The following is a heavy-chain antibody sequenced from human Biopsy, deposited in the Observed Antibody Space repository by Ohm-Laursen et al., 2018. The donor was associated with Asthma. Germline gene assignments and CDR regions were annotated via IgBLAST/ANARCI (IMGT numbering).Heavy chain of an antibody. D-gene: IGHD3-3*02. CDR1: GFTFSNAW. V-gene: IGHV3-30*03. CDR2: MSFDGRQT. J-gene: IGHJ1*01. CDR3: ARTFHFWSPYHAEHYQL. Sequence: SLRLSCTAPGFTFSNAWMSWVRQAPGKGLEWVAVMSFDGRQTYYADSVKGRFTISRDNSKNTLYLQMNSLRAEDTAVYYCARTFHFWSPYHAEHYQLWGQGTLVTVSS.